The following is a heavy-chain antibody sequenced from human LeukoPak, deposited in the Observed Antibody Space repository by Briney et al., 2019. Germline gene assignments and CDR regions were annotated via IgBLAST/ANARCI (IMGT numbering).Heavy chain of an antibody. V-gene: IGHV3-21*01. D-gene: IGHD3-3*01. CDR1: GFTFSSYS. J-gene: IGHJ3*02. CDR2: ISSSSSYI. CDR3: ARDLLRFLEWYSSSAFDI. Sequence: GGSLRLSCAASGFTFSSYSMNWVRQAPGKGLEWVSSISSSSSYIYYADSVKGRFTISRDNAKNSLYLQMNSLRAEDTAVYYCARDLLRFLEWYSSSAFDIWGQGTMVTVSS.